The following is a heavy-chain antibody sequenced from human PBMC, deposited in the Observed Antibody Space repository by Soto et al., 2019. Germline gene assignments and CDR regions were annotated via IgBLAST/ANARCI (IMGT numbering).Heavy chain of an antibody. J-gene: IGHJ4*02. CDR3: ARGVPAAPPDYFDY. CDR1: GGTFSSYT. CDR2: IIPILGIA. D-gene: IGHD2-2*01. Sequence: SVKVSCKASGGTFSSYTISWVRQAPGQGLEWMGRIIPILGIANYAQKFQGRVTITADKSTSTAYMELSSLRSEDTAVYYCARGVPAAPPDYFDYWRQGTLVTVSP. V-gene: IGHV1-69*02.